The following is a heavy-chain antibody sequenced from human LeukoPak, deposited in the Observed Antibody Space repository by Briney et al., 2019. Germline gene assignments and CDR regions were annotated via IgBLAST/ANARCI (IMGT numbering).Heavy chain of an antibody. CDR2: IYYSGST. CDR3: ARALSMRYSYGPHNWFDP. D-gene: IGHD5-18*01. V-gene: IGHV4-39*07. Sequence: SETLSLTCTVSGGSISSSSYYWGWIRQPPGKGLEWIGSIYYSGSTYYNPSLKSRVTISVDTSKNQFSLKLSSVTAADTAVYYCARALSMRYSYGPHNWFDPWGQGTLVTVPS. CDR1: GGSISSSSYY. J-gene: IGHJ5*02.